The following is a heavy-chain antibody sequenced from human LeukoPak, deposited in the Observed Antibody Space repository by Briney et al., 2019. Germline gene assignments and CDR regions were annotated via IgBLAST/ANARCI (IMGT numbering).Heavy chain of an antibody. CDR1: GFTFYLYG. J-gene: IGHJ4*02. Sequence: GGSLRLSCAASGFTFYLYGIHWVRQAPGKGLEWVAFIRYDGLHQYYADSVKGRFTVSRDNSKNTVYLQMNSLRTEDTAVYFCAKDGGAMADFDFWGQGSLVLVSS. CDR2: IRYDGLHQ. D-gene: IGHD5-18*01. V-gene: IGHV3-30*02. CDR3: AKDGGAMADFDF.